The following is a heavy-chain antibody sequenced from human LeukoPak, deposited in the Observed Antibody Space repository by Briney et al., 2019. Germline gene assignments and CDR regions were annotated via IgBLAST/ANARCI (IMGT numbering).Heavy chain of an antibody. V-gene: IGHV6-1*01. CDR3: ARDPGYCSGGSCYHQAFWFDP. CDR2: TYYRSKWSN. Sequence: SQTLSLTCAISGDSVSSNSAAWNWIRQSPSRGLEWLGRTYYRSKWSNDYAVSVKSRITINPDTSKNQFSLQLNSVTPEDTAVYYCARDPGYCSGGSCYHQAFWFDPWGQGTLVTVSS. D-gene: IGHD2-15*01. J-gene: IGHJ5*02. CDR1: GDSVSSNSAA.